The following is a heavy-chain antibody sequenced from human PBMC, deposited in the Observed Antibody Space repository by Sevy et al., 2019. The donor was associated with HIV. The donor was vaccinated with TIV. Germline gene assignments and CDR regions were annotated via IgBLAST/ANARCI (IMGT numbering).Heavy chain of an antibody. D-gene: IGHD6-19*01. CDR2: ISGRGPII. CDR1: GFTFQSYA. CDR3: VPGGPVAGRYFFY. Sequence: GGSLRLSCAASGFTFQSYAMNWVRQAPGKGLEWVSYISGRGPIIYYADSVKGRFTISRDDARYSLSLQMDSLRAEDTAVYFCVPGGPVAGRYFFYWGRGSLVTVSS. V-gene: IGHV3-48*03. J-gene: IGHJ4*02.